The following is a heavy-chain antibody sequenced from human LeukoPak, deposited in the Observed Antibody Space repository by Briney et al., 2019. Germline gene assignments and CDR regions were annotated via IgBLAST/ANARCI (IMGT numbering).Heavy chain of an antibody. CDR2: VSHLGTT. Sequence: PSETLSLTCGVSGYSISSGSYWGWIRQPPRKGLGWIGSVSHLGTTYYNPSLKSRVSISVDTSKNHFSLNLSSVTAADTAVYYCARDNRHGDYDDYWGQGTLVTVSS. CDR1: GYSISSGSY. D-gene: IGHD1-14*01. V-gene: IGHV4-38-2*02. CDR3: ARDNRHGDYDDY. J-gene: IGHJ4*02.